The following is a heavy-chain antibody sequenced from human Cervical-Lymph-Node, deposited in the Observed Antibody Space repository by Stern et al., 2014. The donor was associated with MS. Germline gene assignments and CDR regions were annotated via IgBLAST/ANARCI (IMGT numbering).Heavy chain of an antibody. J-gene: IGHJ4*02. Sequence: QMQLVQSGGGVVQPGRSLRLSCAASGFIFSDFAIHWVRQAPGKGLQWVAVISNDGSTEHYVDSVKGRFTISRDNSKNTLYLQMNSLRSEDTAVYYCARDIVGYSYGRFEYWGQGTLVTVSS. D-gene: IGHD5-18*01. CDR3: ARDIVGYSYGRFEY. CDR2: ISNDGSTE. CDR1: GFIFSDFA. V-gene: IGHV3-30-3*01.